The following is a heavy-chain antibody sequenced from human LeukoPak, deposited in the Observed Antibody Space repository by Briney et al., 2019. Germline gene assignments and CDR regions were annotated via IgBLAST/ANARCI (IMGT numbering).Heavy chain of an antibody. CDR1: GGSISSSSYY. CDR3: ARATGGYGDYGEGENWFDP. D-gene: IGHD4-17*01. Sequence: PSETLSLTCTVSGGSISSSSYYWGWTRQPPGKGLEWIGSIYYSGSTYYNPSLKSRVTISVDTSKNQFSLKLSSVTAADTAVYYCARATGGYGDYGEGENWFDPWGQGTLVTVSS. CDR2: IYYSGST. V-gene: IGHV4-39*01. J-gene: IGHJ5*02.